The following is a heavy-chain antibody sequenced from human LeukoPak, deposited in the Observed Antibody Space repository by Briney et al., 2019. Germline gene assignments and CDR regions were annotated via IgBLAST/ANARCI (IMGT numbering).Heavy chain of an antibody. V-gene: IGHV6-1*01. CDR3: ARDILGEGST. CDR1: GDSVSSNSAA. Sequence: SQTLSLTCAISGDSVSSNSAAWNWIRQSPSRGLEWLGRTYFRSTWGHDHALSVKSRITIAPDTSKNQFSLQLNSVTPEDTAVYYCARDILGEGSTWGQGTLVTVSS. CDR2: TYFRSTWGH. J-gene: IGHJ5*02.